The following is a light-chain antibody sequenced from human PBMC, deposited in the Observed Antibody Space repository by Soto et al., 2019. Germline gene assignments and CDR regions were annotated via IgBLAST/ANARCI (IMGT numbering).Light chain of an antibody. CDR3: CSNAGRHSYV. CDR1: SSDVGAYNY. V-gene: IGLV2-8*01. CDR2: EVT. Sequence: QSALTQPPSASGSPGQSVTISCTGTSSDVGAYNYVSWYQQHPGKAPKLLIYEVTKRPSGVPDRFSGSKSGNTASLTVSGLQSDDEAEYYCCSNAGRHSYVFGTGTKLTVL. J-gene: IGLJ1*01.